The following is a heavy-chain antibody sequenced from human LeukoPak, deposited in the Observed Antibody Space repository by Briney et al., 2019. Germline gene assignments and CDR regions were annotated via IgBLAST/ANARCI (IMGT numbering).Heavy chain of an antibody. V-gene: IGHV3-21*01. D-gene: IGHD1-1*01. J-gene: IGHJ6*03. CDR2: ISSSSSYI. Sequence: GGSLRLSCAASGFTFSSYSMNWVRQAPGKGLEWVSSISSSSSYIYYADSVKGRFTISRDNAKNSLYLQMNSLRAEDTAVYYCARVSVHGAYYYMDVWGKGTTVTVSS. CDR1: GFTFSSYS. CDR3: ARVSVHGAYYYMDV.